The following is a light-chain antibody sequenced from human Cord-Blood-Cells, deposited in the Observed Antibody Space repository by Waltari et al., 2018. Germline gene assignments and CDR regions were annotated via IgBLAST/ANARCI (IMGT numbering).Light chain of an antibody. CDR1: SSAVGGYNY. Sequence: QSALTQPRSVSGSPGQSVTISCTGTSSAVGGYNYVSWYQQHPGKAPKLMIYDVSKRPSGVPVRFSGYKSGNTASLTISGLQAEDEADYYCCSYAGSFGGGTKLTVL. J-gene: IGLJ2*01. V-gene: IGLV2-11*01. CDR2: DVS. CDR3: CSYAGS.